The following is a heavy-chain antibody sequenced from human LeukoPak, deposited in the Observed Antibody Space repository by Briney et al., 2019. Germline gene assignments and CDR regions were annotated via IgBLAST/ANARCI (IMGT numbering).Heavy chain of an antibody. CDR3: ARDRQIAY. Sequence: GGSLRLSCAASGFTFSNYWLTWVRQAPGQGLEWVANIKPDGSEKHHVDSVKGRFTISRDNAKSSLYLQMNSLRADDTAVYYCARDRQIAYWGQGTLVTVSS. J-gene: IGHJ4*02. CDR2: IKPDGSEK. CDR1: GFTFSNYW. V-gene: IGHV3-7*01.